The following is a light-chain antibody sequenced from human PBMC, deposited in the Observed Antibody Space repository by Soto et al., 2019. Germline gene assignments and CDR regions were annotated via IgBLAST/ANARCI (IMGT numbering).Light chain of an antibody. V-gene: IGKV3-15*01. CDR2: AAS. J-gene: IGKJ4*01. CDR1: QSVSSD. Sequence: EVVMTQSPATLSVSPGERVTLSCRASQSVSSDLAWYQQKPGQAPRLLIYAASTRATGIPARFSGSGSGTEFTLTISSLQSEDFAVYYCQQYNKWPSFGGGTKV. CDR3: QQYNKWPS.